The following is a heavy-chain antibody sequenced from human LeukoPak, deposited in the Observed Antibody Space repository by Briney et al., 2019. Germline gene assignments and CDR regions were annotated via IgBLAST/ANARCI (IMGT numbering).Heavy chain of an antibody. J-gene: IGHJ6*02. Sequence: PSGTLSLTCAVSGGSISSSNWWSWVRQPPGKGLEWIGEIYHSGSTNYNPSLKSRVTISVDKSKNQFSLKLSSVTAADTAVYYCARKYCSSTSCYYYYYGMDVWGQGTTVTVSS. D-gene: IGHD2-2*01. CDR3: ARKYCSSTSCYYYYYGMDV. V-gene: IGHV4-4*02. CDR2: IYHSGST. CDR1: GGSISSSNW.